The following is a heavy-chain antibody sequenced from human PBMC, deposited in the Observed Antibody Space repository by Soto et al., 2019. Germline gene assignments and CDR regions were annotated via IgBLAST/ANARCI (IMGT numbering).Heavy chain of an antibody. CDR1: GYTFTGYY. V-gene: IGHV1-2*02. Sequence: APVKVSCKASGYTFTGYYMHWVRQAPGQGLEWMGWINPKSGGTNYAQKFQGRVTMTRDTSISTAYMELNRLRSDDTALYYCAKRGAGGRAREASDILGLATMVTGSS. CDR3: AKRGAGGRAREASDI. CDR2: INPKSGGT. D-gene: IGHD1-26*01. J-gene: IGHJ3*02.